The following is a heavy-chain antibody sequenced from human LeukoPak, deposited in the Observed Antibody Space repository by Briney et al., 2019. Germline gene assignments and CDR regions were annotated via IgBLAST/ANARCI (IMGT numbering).Heavy chain of an antibody. CDR3: AKPARTGYADY. Sequence: QPGGSLRLSCAASGFTFSNYAMNWVRQAPGKGLEWVSSINGIGGSTYYADSLKGRFTISRDNSKNTLHPQMNSLRAHDTAVYYCAKPARTGYADYWGQGTLVTVSS. J-gene: IGHJ4*02. CDR2: INGIGGST. CDR1: GFTFSNYA. V-gene: IGHV3-23*01. D-gene: IGHD5-12*01.